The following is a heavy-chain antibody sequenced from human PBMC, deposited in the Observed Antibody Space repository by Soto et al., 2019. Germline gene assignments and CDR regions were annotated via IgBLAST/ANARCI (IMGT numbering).Heavy chain of an antibody. V-gene: IGHV4-31*03. J-gene: IGHJ2*01. CDR1: GGSISSGGYY. Sequence: QVQLQESGPGLVKPSQTLSLTCTVSGGSISSGGYYWSWIRQHPGKGLEWIGYIYYSGSTYYNPSLKEWITLSVSQSKNQFPPKLSSVNAGDTAVYFCARFQFYGDHGGPFPKDLDLWGRGTPVTGSS. CDR3: ARFQFYGDHGGPFPKDLDL. CDR2: IYYSGST. D-gene: IGHD4-17*01.